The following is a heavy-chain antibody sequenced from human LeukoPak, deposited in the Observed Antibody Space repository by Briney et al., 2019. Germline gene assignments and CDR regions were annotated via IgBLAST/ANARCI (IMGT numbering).Heavy chain of an antibody. CDR2: ISSSSSYI. CDR3: ARDYYGSGSYAFDI. CDR1: GFTFSSYT. V-gene: IGHV3-21*01. J-gene: IGHJ3*02. D-gene: IGHD3-10*01. Sequence: GGSLRLSCAVSGFTFSSYTMTWVRQAPGKGLEWVSSISSSSSYIYYGDSVKGRLTISRDNAKNSLYLQMNSLRAEDTAVYYCARDYYGSGSYAFDIWGQGTMVTVSS.